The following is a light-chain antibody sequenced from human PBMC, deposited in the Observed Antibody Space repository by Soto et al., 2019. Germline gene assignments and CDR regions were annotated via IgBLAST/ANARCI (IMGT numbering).Light chain of an antibody. CDR3: QQHGSSPPSWT. Sequence: ETVLTQSPGTLSLSPGERATLFCRASQSVSRSYLAWYQQKPGQAPRLLIYGASSRATGIPERFSGSGSGTDFTLTISRLETEDFAVYYCQQHGSSPPSWTFGQGTKVEIK. CDR1: QSVSRSY. J-gene: IGKJ1*01. V-gene: IGKV3-20*01. CDR2: GAS.